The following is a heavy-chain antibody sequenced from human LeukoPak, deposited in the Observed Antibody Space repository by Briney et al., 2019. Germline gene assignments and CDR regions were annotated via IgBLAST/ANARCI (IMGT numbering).Heavy chain of an antibody. CDR3: ARDTDYDFWSGLFQH. CDR2: ISGSGGST. V-gene: IGHV3-23*01. CDR1: GFTFSSYA. Sequence: PGGSLRLSCAASGFTFSSYAMSWVRQAPGKGLEWVSAISGSGGSTYYADSVKGRFTISRDNAKNSLYLQMNSLRAEDTAVYYCARDTDYDFWSGLFQHWGQGTLVTVSS. J-gene: IGHJ1*01. D-gene: IGHD3-3*01.